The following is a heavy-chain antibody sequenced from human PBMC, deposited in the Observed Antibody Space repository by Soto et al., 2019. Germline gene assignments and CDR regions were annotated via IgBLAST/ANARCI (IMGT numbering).Heavy chain of an antibody. D-gene: IGHD2-2*01. J-gene: IGHJ6*02. CDR1: GFTFSSYS. Sequence: PGGSLRLSCAASGFTFSSYSMNWVRQAPGKGLEWVSYISSSSSTIYYADSVKGRFTISRDNAKNSLYLQMNSLRAEDTAVYYCARDQDIVVVPAAIGYYYYYGMDVWGQGTTVTVSS. CDR3: ARDQDIVVVPAAIGYYYYYGMDV. CDR2: ISSSSSTI. V-gene: IGHV3-48*01.